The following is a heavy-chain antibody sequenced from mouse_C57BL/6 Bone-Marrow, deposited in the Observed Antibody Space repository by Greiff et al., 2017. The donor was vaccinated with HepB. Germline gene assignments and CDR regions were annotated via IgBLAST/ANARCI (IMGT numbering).Heavy chain of an antibody. CDR1: GYTFTDYY. Sequence: VHVKQSGPVLVKPGASVKMSCKASGYTFTDYYMNWVKQSHGKSLEWIGVINPYNGGTSYNQKFKGKATLTVDKSSSTAYMELNSLTSEDSAVYYCADGYDGAWFAYWGQGTLVTVSA. V-gene: IGHV1-19*01. J-gene: IGHJ3*01. CDR2: INPYNGGT. D-gene: IGHD2-2*01. CDR3: ADGYDGAWFAY.